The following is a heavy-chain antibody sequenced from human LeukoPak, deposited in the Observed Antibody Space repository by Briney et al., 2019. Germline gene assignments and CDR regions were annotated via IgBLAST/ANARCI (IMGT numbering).Heavy chain of an antibody. J-gene: IGHJ4*02. CDR3: TKTARVPYY. V-gene: IGHV4-59*08. Sequence: PSETLSLTCTVSGDSITSTYWSWIRQPPGKGLEYLGYIYYNGDTNYNPFLRGRLTLSLDMSKNQFSLKLTSVTAADTAVYFCTKTARVPYYWGQGILVTVSS. CDR1: GDSITSTY. D-gene: IGHD3-16*01. CDR2: IYYNGDT.